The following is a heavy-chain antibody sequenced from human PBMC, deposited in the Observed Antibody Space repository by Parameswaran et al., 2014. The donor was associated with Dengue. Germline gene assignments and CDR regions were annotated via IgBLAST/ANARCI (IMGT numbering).Heavy chain of an antibody. Sequence: WVRQAPGQGLEWMGWINPNSGGTNYAQKFQGRVTMTRDTSISTAYMELSRLRSDDTAVYYCYGGNLGGYWGQGTLVTVSS. CDR3: YGGNLGGY. D-gene: IGHD4-23*01. J-gene: IGHJ4*02. V-gene: IGHV1-2*02. CDR2: INPNSGGT.